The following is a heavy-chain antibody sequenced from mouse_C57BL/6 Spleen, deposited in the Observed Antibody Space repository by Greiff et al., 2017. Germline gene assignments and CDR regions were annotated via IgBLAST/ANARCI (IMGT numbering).Heavy chain of an antibody. J-gene: IGHJ4*01. D-gene: IGHD4-1*01. CDR2: IYPGSGNT. CDR3: ARGVTLGLEFYAMDD. CDR1: GYTFTDYY. V-gene: IGHV1-76*01. Sequence: QVQLQQSGAELVRPGASVKLSCKASGYTFTDYYINWVKQRPGQGLEWIARIYPGSGNTYYNEKFKGKATLTAEKSSSTAYMQLSSLTSEDSAVYVCARGVTLGLEFYAMDDWGQGTSVTVSS.